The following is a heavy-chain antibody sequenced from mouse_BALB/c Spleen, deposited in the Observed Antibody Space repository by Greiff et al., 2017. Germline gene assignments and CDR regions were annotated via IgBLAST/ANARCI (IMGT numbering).Heavy chain of an antibody. Sequence: EVMLVESGGGLVKPGGSLKLSCAASGFTFSDYYMYWVRQTPEKRLEWVATISDGGSYTYYPDSVKGRFTISRDNAKNNLYLQMSSLKSEDTAMYYCARAPSYYDYDGFAYWGQGTLVTVSA. CDR3: ARAPSYYDYDGFAY. J-gene: IGHJ3*01. CDR1: GFTFSDYY. CDR2: ISDGGSYT. V-gene: IGHV5-4*02. D-gene: IGHD2-4*01.